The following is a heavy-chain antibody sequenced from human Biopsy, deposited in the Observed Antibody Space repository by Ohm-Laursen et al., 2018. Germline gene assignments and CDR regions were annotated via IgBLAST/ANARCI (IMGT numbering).Heavy chain of an antibody. V-gene: IGHV3-30*03. CDR3: AREPVGANYVDY. Sequence: SLRLSCSASGFTLTDSGMHWVRQAPGKGLEWVALISYDGSYKNYGDSVKGRFTISRDNSENTLYLQMNSLRDEDTAVYYCAREPVGANYVDYWDQGSLVSVSS. D-gene: IGHD1-26*01. CDR1: GFTLTDSG. J-gene: IGHJ4*02. CDR2: ISYDGSYK.